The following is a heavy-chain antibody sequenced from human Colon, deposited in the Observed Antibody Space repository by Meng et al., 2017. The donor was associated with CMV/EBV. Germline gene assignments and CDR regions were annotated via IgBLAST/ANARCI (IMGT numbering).Heavy chain of an antibody. V-gene: IGHV3-23*01. CDR3: ARGGARGSGSGLDF. Sequence: GGSLRLSCAASGFTFSSHAMTWVRQDPGKGLEWVSAISASGATTYYADSVRGRFTISRDNSKNSLSLQMNNLRGEDAAVYYCARGGARGSGSGLDFWGQGTLVTVSS. D-gene: IGHD3-10*01. CDR1: GFTFSSHA. J-gene: IGHJ4*02. CDR2: ISASGATT.